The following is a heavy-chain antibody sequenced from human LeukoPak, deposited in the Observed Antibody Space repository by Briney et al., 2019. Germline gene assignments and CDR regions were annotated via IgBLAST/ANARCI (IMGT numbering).Heavy chain of an antibody. Sequence: PGGSLRLSCAASGFTFSSYAMSWVRQAPGKGLEWVSAISGSGGSTYYADSVKGRFTISRDNSKNTLYLQMNSLRAEDTAVYYCARDARYSYGLSHAFDIWGQGTMVTVSS. V-gene: IGHV3-23*01. CDR2: ISGSGGST. J-gene: IGHJ3*02. CDR1: GFTFSSYA. CDR3: ARDARYSYGLSHAFDI. D-gene: IGHD5-18*01.